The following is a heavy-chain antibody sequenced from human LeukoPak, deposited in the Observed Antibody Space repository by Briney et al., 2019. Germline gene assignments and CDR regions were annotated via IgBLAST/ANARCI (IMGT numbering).Heavy chain of an antibody. V-gene: IGHV3-48*01. CDR1: GFTFSSYS. Sequence: GGSLRLSCAASGFTFSSYSMNWVRQAPGKGLEWVSYISSSSSTIYYADSVKGRFTISRDNAKNSLYLQMNSLRAEDTAVYYCARSGNDYGDYWHYYMDVWGKGTTVTVSS. J-gene: IGHJ6*03. D-gene: IGHD4-17*01. CDR3: ARSGNDYGDYWHYYMDV. CDR2: ISSSSSTI.